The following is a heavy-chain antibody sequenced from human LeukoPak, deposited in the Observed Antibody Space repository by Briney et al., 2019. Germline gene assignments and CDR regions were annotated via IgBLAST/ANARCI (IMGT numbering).Heavy chain of an antibody. J-gene: IGHJ4*02. CDR1: GFTVSSNY. Sequence: GGSLRLSCAASGFTVSSNYMSWVRQMPGKGLEWMGIIYPGDSDTRYSPSFQGQVTISADKSISTAYLQWSSLKASDTAMYYCARTDSGSYEDPLDYWGQGTLVTVSS. D-gene: IGHD1-26*01. V-gene: IGHV5-51*01. CDR3: ARTDSGSYEDPLDY. CDR2: IYPGDSDT.